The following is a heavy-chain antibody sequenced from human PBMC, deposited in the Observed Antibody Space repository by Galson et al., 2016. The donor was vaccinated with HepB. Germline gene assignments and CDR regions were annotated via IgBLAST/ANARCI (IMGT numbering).Heavy chain of an antibody. J-gene: IGHJ4*02. D-gene: IGHD3-16*01. V-gene: IGHV3-21*01. CDR3: ARVWGGGLDY. CDR2: ISSSSSYI. CDR1: GFTFSSYS. Sequence: SLRLSCAASGFTFSSYSMNWVRQAPGKGLEWVSSISSSSSYIYYADSVKGRFTISRDNAKNSLYLQMNSLGAEDTAVYYCARVWGGGLDYWGQGTLVTVSS.